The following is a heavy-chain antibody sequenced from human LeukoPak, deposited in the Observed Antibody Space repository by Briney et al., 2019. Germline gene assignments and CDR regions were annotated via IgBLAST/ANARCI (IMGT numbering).Heavy chain of an antibody. CDR2: IYSGGST. J-gene: IGHJ4*02. D-gene: IGHD3-22*01. Sequence: GGSLRLSCAASGFTVSSNYMSWVRQAPVKGLEWVSVIYSGGSTYYADSVKGRFTISRDNSKNTLYLQMNSLRAEDTAVYYCARHYYDSSGYYYSTGFDYWGQGTLVTVSS. CDR1: GFTVSSNY. CDR3: ARHYYDSSGYYYSTGFDY. V-gene: IGHV3-53*01.